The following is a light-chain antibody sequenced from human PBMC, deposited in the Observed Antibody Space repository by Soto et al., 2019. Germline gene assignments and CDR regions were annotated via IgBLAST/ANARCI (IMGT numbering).Light chain of an antibody. CDR2: TAS. J-gene: IGKJ4*01. Sequence: DIQMTQSPSSVSASVGDRVTITCRASQGVSTWLAWYQQKPGKATDLLIYTASSLQSGVPSRFSGSGSGTDFTLTINGLQPEDFATYYCQQYNSYSPLTFGGGTKWISN. CDR1: QGVSTW. CDR3: QQYNSYSPLT. V-gene: IGKV1D-16*01.